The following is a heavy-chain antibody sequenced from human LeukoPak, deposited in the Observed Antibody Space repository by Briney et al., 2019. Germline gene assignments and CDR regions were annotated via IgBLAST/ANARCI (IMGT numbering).Heavy chain of an antibody. J-gene: IGHJ3*02. CDR3: ATDSGNASAFDI. Sequence: PGRSLRLSCAVSGFTLSICGMQGVRQAPGKGVEWVAVILYEGSNKFYAESLNSRFTITRDDTKNTLYVQMNSLGVDDAAVYYCATDSGNASAFDIWGQGTMVTVSS. CDR2: ILYEGSNK. D-gene: IGHD5-12*01. CDR1: GFTLSICG. V-gene: IGHV3-30*03.